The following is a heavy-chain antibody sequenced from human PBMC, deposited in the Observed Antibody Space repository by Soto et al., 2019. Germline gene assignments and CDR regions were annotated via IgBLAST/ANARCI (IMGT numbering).Heavy chain of an antibody. D-gene: IGHD6-19*01. CDR2: IYYSGST. CDR1: DGYISSISYY. CDR3: ASPGIAVAGTSFNYYYGMDV. J-gene: IGHJ6*02. Sequence: SEIISVTCTVSDGYISSISYYWGWIRQTPGKGLEGIGSIYYSGSTYYNPSLKSRVTISVDTSKNQFSLKLSSVTAADTAVYYCASPGIAVAGTSFNYYYGMDVWVQGTTVTVSS. V-gene: IGHV4-39*01.